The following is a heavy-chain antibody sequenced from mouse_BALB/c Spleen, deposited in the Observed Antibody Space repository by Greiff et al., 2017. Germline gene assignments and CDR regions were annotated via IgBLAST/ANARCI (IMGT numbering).Heavy chain of an antibody. CDR3: ARDPDSFAY. V-gene: IGHV7-3*02. J-gene: IGHJ3*01. D-gene: IGHD2-4*01. CDR2: IRNKANGYTT. Sequence: DVQLQESGGGLVQPGGSLRLSCATSGFTFTDYYMSWVRQPPGKALEWLGFIRNKANGYTTEYSASVKGRFTISRDNSQSILYLQMNTLRAEDSATYYCARDPDSFAYWGQGTLVTVSA. CDR1: GFTFTDYY.